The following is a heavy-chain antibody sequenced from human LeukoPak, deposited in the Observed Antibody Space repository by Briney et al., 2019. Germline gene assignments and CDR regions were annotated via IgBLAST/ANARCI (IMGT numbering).Heavy chain of an antibody. Sequence: GGSLRLSCAASGFTVSSNYMSWVRQAPGKGLEWVSVIYSGGSTYYADSVKGRFTISRDNSKNTLYLQMNSLRAEDTAVYYCARDLGDYGDYFDYWGRGTLVTVSS. CDR3: ARDLGDYGDYFDY. CDR2: IYSGGST. V-gene: IGHV3-53*01. J-gene: IGHJ4*02. D-gene: IGHD4-17*01. CDR1: GFTVSSNY.